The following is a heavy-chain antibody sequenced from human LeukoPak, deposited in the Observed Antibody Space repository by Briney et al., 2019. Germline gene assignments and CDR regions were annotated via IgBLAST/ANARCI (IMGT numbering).Heavy chain of an antibody. J-gene: IGHJ3*02. V-gene: IGHV3-48*03. CDR3: ATAPTAFDI. CDR2: ISSSGSTK. Sequence: PGGSLRLSCAASGCTFSSYEMNWVRQAPGKGLEWVSYISSSGSTKYYADSVKGRFTISRDNAENSLYLQMNSLRAEDTAVYYCATAPTAFDIWGQGTMVTVSS. CDR1: GCTFSSYE.